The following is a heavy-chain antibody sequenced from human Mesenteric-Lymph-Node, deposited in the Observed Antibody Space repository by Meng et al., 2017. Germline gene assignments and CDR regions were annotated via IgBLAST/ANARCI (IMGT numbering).Heavy chain of an antibody. J-gene: IGHJ5*02. D-gene: IGHD5-18*01. CDR2: LGQDGIAK. Sequence: GESLKISCAASGFAFSGNWMTWVRQVPGKGLEWVACLGQDGIAKYYLDSVKGRFTISRDNVKNSLYLQMNSLRADDTAVYYCATVGDGYMYESRGSWGQGTLVTVSS. CDR1: GFAFSGNW. CDR3: ATVGDGYMYESRGS. V-gene: IGHV3-7*01.